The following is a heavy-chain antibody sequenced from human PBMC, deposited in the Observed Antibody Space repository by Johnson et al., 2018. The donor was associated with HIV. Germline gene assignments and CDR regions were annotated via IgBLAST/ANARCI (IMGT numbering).Heavy chain of an antibody. CDR1: GFTFSSYW. D-gene: IGHD3-22*01. V-gene: IGHV3-30*03. CDR3: ARGVDSSAYSFWGYDAFDI. J-gene: IGHJ3*02. Sequence: QVQLVESGGGVVQSGRSLRLSCAASGFTFSSYWMSWVRQAPGKGLEWVAVISYDGSNKYYPDSVKGRFALSRDTSKNTLYLQMNSLRTEDTALYYCARGVDSSAYSFWGYDAFDIWGQGTLVTVSS. CDR2: ISYDGSNK.